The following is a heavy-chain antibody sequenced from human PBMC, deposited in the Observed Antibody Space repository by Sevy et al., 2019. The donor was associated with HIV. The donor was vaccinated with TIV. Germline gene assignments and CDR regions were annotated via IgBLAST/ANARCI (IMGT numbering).Heavy chain of an antibody. CDR3: ASLESDLGELSLGDFRAFDI. D-gene: IGHD3-16*02. J-gene: IGHJ3*02. CDR2: IYPGDSDT. V-gene: IGHV5-51*01. CDR1: GYSFTSYW. Sequence: GESLKISCKGSGYSFTSYWIGWVRQMPGKGLEWMGIIYPGDSDTRYSPSFQGQVTISAAKSIRPAYSMWSSLKASDTAMYYCASLESDLGELSLGDFRAFDIWGQGTMVTVSS.